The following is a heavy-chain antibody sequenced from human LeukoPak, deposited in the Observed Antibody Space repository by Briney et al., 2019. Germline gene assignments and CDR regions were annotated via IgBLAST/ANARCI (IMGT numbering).Heavy chain of an antibody. D-gene: IGHD1-26*01. Sequence: PGGSLRLSCAASGFTFSSYAMHWVRQAPGKGLEWVAVISYDGSNKYYADSVKGRFTISRDNSKNTLYLQMNSLRAEDTAVYYCATPLAGWELLDPADYWGQGTLVTVSS. CDR3: ATPLAGWELLDPADY. CDR1: GFTFSSYA. CDR2: ISYDGSNK. J-gene: IGHJ4*02. V-gene: IGHV3-30*04.